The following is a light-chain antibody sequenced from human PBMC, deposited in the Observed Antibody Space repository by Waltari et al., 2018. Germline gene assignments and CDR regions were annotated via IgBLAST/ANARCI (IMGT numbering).Light chain of an antibody. CDR2: GAS. CDR3: QQYQDWPVT. CDR1: QSISSY. J-gene: IGKJ1*01. Sequence: EIEVTQSPAPLSVSPGERATLSCRASQSISSYLAWYQQKPGQAPRLLIYGASTRATGIPARFSGSGSGTDFTLTVSSLQSEDFAVYYCQQYQDWPVTFGRGTKVEI. V-gene: IGKV3-15*01.